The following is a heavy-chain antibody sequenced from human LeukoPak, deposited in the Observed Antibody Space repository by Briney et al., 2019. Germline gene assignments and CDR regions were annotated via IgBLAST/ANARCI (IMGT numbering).Heavy chain of an antibody. D-gene: IGHD5-18*01. Sequence: ASVKVSCKASGYTFTNYGISWVRQAPGEGLEWMGWISAYNGNTNYAQKLQGRVTMTTDTSTSTAYMELRSLRSDDTAVYYCARDPGGYNYGERPTVDYWGQGTLVTVSS. J-gene: IGHJ4*02. CDR3: ARDPGGYNYGERPTVDY. V-gene: IGHV1-18*01. CDR2: ISAYNGNT. CDR1: GYTFTNYG.